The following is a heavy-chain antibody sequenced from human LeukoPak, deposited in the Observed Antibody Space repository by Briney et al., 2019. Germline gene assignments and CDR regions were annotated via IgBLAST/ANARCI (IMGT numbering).Heavy chain of an antibody. Sequence: PSETLSLTCTLSGGSISTYYWSWIRQPPGKGLEWIGYIYHSGSTNYNPTLKSRVTISVDTSKNQFSLKLSSVAAADTAVYYCARGGGYASPIGYWGQGALVTVSS. CDR2: IYHSGST. CDR1: GGSISTYY. D-gene: IGHD5-12*01. CDR3: ARGGGYASPIGY. V-gene: IGHV4-59*01. J-gene: IGHJ4*02.